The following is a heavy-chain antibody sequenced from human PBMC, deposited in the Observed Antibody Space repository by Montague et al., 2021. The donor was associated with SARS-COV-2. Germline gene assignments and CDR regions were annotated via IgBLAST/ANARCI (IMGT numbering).Heavy chain of an antibody. V-gene: IGHV4-59*01. D-gene: IGHD3-3*01. CDR2: IYYSGST. Sequence: SETLSLTCTVPGGSISSYYWSWIRQPPGKGLEWIGYIYYSGSTNYNPSLKSRVTISVDTSKNQFSLKLSSVTAADTAVYYCARVSDFWSGYYTAVGAFDIWGQGTMVTVSS. J-gene: IGHJ3*02. CDR1: GGSISSYY. CDR3: ARVSDFWSGYYTAVGAFDI.